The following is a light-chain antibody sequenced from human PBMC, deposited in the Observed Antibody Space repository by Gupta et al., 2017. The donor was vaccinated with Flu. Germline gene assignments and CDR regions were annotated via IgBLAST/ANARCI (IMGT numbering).Light chain of an antibody. J-gene: IGLJ3*02. Sequence: TTFCLRSRRSISGTSLHQQQQPQGPSSFMVLTNYNQKPTGDGGRFPFSVHSSANDAYLTISKLKAEDEADYYCQSYDNANQVFGGGTQVTVL. V-gene: IGLV6-57*01. CDR2: NYN. CDR3: QSYDNANQV. CDR1: RRSISGTS.